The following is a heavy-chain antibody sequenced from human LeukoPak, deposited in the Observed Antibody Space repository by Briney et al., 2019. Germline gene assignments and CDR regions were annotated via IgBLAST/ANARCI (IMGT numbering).Heavy chain of an antibody. CDR1: GFTFSSYA. CDR3: ARHVHCSGGSCYRYGMDG. D-gene: IGHD2-15*01. V-gene: IGHV3-23*01. J-gene: IGHJ6*02. CDR2: ISGSGGST. Sequence: GGSLRLSCAASGFTFSSYAMSWVRQAPGKGLEWVSAISGSGGSTYYADSVKGRFTISRDNSKNTLYLQMNSLRAEDTAVYYCARHVHCSGGSCYRYGMDGWGQGTTVTVSS.